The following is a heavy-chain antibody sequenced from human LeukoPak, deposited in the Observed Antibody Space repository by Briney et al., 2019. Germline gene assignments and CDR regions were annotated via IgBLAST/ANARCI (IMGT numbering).Heavy chain of an antibody. Sequence: GGSLRLSCAASGFTFSSYAMHWVRQAPGKGLEWVAVISYDGSNKYYADSVKGRFTISRDNSKNTLYLQMNSLRAEDTAVYYCAREPSIVRGYAFDIWGQGTMVTVSS. CDR1: GFTFSSYA. CDR2: ISYDGSNK. D-gene: IGHD3-10*01. J-gene: IGHJ3*02. CDR3: AREPSIVRGYAFDI. V-gene: IGHV3-30-3*01.